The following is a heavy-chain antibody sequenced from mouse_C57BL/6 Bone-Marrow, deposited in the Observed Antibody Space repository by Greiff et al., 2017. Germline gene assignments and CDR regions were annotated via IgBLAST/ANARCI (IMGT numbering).Heavy chain of an antibody. CDR3: AMGGYYGSSYGFAY. Sequence: VQLQQPGAELVKPGASVKMSCKASGYTFTSYWITWVKQRPGQGLEWIGDIYPGSGSTNYNEKFKSKATLTVDTSSSTAYMQLSSLTSEDAAVYYLAMGGYYGSSYGFAYWGQGTLVTVSA. J-gene: IGHJ3*01. V-gene: IGHV1-55*01. CDR2: IYPGSGST. D-gene: IGHD1-1*01. CDR1: GYTFTSYW.